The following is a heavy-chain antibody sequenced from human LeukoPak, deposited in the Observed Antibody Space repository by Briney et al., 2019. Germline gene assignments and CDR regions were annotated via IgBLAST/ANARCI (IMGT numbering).Heavy chain of an antibody. CDR2: IWYDGSNK. D-gene: IGHD6-19*01. Sequence: GGSLRLSCAASGFTFSSYGMHWVRQAPGKGLEWVAVIWYDGSNKYYADSVKGRFTISRDNSKNTLYLQMNSLRAEDKAVYYCAKGASLGQWLANWGQGTLVTVSS. CDR3: AKGASLGQWLAN. V-gene: IGHV3-33*06. CDR1: GFTFSSYG. J-gene: IGHJ4*02.